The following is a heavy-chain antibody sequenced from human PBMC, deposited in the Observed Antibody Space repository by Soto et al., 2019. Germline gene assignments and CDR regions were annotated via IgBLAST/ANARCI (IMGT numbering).Heavy chain of an antibody. J-gene: IGHJ4*02. D-gene: IGHD3-16*02. V-gene: IGHV3-33*01. Sequence: LRLSCAASGFTFSSYGMHWVRQAPGKGLEWVAVIWYDGSNKYYADSVKGRFTISRDNSKNTLYLQMNSLRAEDTAVYYCARGKNYVWGSYRALNFDYWGQGTLVTVSS. CDR3: ARGKNYVWGSYRALNFDY. CDR2: IWYDGSNK. CDR1: GFTFSSYG.